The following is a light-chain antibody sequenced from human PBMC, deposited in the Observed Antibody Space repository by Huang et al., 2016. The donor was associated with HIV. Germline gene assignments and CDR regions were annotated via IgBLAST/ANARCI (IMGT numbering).Light chain of an antibody. Sequence: EIVMTQSPATLSVSPGERATLSCRASQSVNNNLAWYQQKPGQAPRLLLYGASTMATAVAARFSGSGSGTEFTLTISGLQSEDSAVYYCQQYHNWPPFTFGQGTKLEIK. CDR2: GAS. J-gene: IGKJ2*01. CDR3: QQYHNWPPFT. V-gene: IGKV3-15*01. CDR1: QSVNNN.